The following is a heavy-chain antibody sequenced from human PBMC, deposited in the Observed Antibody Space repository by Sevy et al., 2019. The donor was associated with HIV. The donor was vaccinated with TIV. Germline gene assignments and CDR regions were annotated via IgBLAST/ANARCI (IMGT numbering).Heavy chain of an antibody. J-gene: IGHJ5*01. CDR3: AQWWGELFVES. CDR2: ISGSGSTI. Sequence: GGSLRLSCAASGFTSGFTFSDYYMSWIRQAPGKGLEWIGYISGSGSTIRYANSMEGRFTISRDNAKSSLYLQMNSLRAEDTAVYYCAQWWGELFVESWGHGTLVTVSS. D-gene: IGHD3-10*01. CDR1: GFTSGFTFSDYY. V-gene: IGHV3-11*04.